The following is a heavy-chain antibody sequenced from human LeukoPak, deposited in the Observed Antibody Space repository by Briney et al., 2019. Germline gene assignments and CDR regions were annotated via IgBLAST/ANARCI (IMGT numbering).Heavy chain of an antibody. D-gene: IGHD6-6*01. CDR2: ISAYNGNT. CDR3: ARDIAAPTNWFDP. J-gene: IGHJ5*02. CDR1: GYTFTSYG. V-gene: IGHV1-18*01. Sequence: ASVKVSCTASGYTFTSYGISWVRQAPGQGLEWMGWISAYNGNTNYAQKLQGRVTITTDTSTSTAYMELRSLRSDDTDVYYCARDIAAPTNWFDPWGQGTLVTVSS.